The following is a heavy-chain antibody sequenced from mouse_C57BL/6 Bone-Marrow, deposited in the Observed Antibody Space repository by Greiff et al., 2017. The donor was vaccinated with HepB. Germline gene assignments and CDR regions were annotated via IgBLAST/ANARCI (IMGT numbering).Heavy chain of an antibody. D-gene: IGHD1-1*01. V-gene: IGHV5-16*01. CDR2: INYDGSST. Sequence: EVKLVESAGGLVQPGSSMKLSCTASGFTFSDYYMAWVRQVPEKGLEWVANINYDGSSTYYLDSLKSRFIISRDNAKNILYLQMSSLKSEDTATYYCARDRYYGSSSYWYFDVWGTGTTVTVSS. CDR3: ARDRYYGSSSYWYFDV. J-gene: IGHJ1*03. CDR1: GFTFSDYY.